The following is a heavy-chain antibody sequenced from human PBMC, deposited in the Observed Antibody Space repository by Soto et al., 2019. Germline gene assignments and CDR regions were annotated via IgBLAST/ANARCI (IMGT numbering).Heavy chain of an antibody. CDR2: IYPGDSDT. CDR1: GYSFTDNW. J-gene: IGHJ4*02. D-gene: IGHD1-26*01. CDR3: ARYSGSYWHYFDS. V-gene: IGHV5-51*01. Sequence: PXESLKISFKGFGYSFTDNWIGWVRQMPGEGLEWMGTIYPGDSDTRYSPSFQGLVTISADKSISTAYLQWSSLKASDTAIFYCARYSGSYWHYFDSWGQGTLVTV.